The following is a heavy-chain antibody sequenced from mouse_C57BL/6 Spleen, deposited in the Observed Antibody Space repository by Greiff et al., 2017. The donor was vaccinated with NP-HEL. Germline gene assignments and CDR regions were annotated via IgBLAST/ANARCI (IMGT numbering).Heavy chain of an antibody. D-gene: IGHD2-5*01. J-gene: IGHJ4*01. CDR2: IDPSDSYT. Sequence: QVQLQQSGAELVRPGTSVKLSCKASGYTFTSYWMHWVKQRPGQGLEWIGVIDPSDSYTNYNQKFKGKATLTVDTSSSTASMQLSILTSEDSAVYYCARHSNYVDAMDYWGQGTSVTVSS. CDR3: ARHSNYVDAMDY. CDR1: GYTFTSYW. V-gene: IGHV1-59*01.